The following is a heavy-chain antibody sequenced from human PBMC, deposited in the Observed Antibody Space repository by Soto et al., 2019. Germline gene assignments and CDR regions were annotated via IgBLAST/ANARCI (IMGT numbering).Heavy chain of an antibody. CDR3: ARDCSSTSCYSHYYYYYGMDV. CDR2: IIPIFGTA. D-gene: IGHD2-2*01. J-gene: IGHJ6*02. Sequence: SVKVSCKASGGTFSSYAISWVRQAPGQGLEWMGGIIPIFGTANCAQKFQGRVTITADKSTSTAYMELSSLRSEDTAVYYCARDCSSTSCYSHYYYYYGMDVWGQGTTVT. V-gene: IGHV1-69*06. CDR1: GGTFSSYA.